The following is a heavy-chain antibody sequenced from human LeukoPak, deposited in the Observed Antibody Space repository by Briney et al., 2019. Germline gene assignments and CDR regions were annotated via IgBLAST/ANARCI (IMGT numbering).Heavy chain of an antibody. CDR2: INHSGST. J-gene: IGHJ6*03. V-gene: IGHV4-34*01. CDR3: ARDLGRSASANYYYYYMDV. Sequence: PSETLSLTCAVYGGSFSGYYWSWIRQPPGKGLEWIGEINHSGSTNYNPSLKSRVTMSVDTSKNLFSLKLSSVTAADTAVYYCARDLGRSASANYYYYYMDVWGKGTTVTVSS. CDR1: GGSFSGYY. D-gene: IGHD2-15*01.